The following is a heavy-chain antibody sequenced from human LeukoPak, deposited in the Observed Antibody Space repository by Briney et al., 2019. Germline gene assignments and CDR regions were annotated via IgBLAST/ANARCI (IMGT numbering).Heavy chain of an antibody. Sequence: ASVKVSCKASGGTFSSYAISWVRQAPGQGLEWMGGIIPIFGTANYAQKFQGRVTITADESTSTAYMELSSLRSEDTAVYYCAREWELRGGYFDYWGQGTLVTVSS. V-gene: IGHV1-69*13. CDR1: GGTFSSYA. CDR2: IIPIFGTA. CDR3: AREWELRGGYFDY. D-gene: IGHD1-26*01. J-gene: IGHJ4*02.